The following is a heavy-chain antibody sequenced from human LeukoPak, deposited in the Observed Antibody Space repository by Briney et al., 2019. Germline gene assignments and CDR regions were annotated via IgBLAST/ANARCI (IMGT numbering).Heavy chain of an antibody. CDR3: ATYSSSSKHYFDH. Sequence: SETLSLTCTVSGGSISSDEYYWTWIRQPPGEGLEWIGYIYHSGSTYYNPSLKSRVTISVDKSKSQFSLKLTSVIAAVTAVYYCATYSSSSKHYFDHWGQGTLVTVSS. CDR1: GGSISSDEYY. J-gene: IGHJ4*02. V-gene: IGHV4-30-2*01. D-gene: IGHD6-6*01. CDR2: IYHSGST.